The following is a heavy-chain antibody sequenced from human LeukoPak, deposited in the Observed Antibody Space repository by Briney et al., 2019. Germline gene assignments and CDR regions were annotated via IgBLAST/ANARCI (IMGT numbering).Heavy chain of an antibody. CDR1: GVSIDSYF. V-gene: IGHV4-59*08. J-gene: IGHJ4*02. Sequence: PSETLSLTCTVSGVSIDSYFWSWIRRPPGKGLEWFGYIYYTGSTKYNPSLQSRVTISLDTSKNQCSLKLSSVTAADTAVYYCACLTTVVTPHYFDYWGQGNMVTVSS. D-gene: IGHD4-23*01. CDR3: ACLTTVVTPHYFDY. CDR2: IYYTGST.